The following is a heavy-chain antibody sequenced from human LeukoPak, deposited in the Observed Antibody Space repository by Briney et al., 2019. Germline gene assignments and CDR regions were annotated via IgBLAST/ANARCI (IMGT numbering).Heavy chain of an antibody. CDR3: ARGVPGEAGEAAHQGSDAFDI. D-gene: IGHD2-15*01. V-gene: IGHV4-59*01. J-gene: IGHJ3*02. CDR2: IYYSGST. Sequence: KPSETLSLTCTVSGGSISSYYWSWIRQPPGKGLEWIGYIYYSGSTNYNPSLKSRVTISVDTSKNQFSLKLSSVTAADTAVYYCARGVPGEAGEAAHQGSDAFDIWGQGTMVTVSS. CDR1: GGSISSYY.